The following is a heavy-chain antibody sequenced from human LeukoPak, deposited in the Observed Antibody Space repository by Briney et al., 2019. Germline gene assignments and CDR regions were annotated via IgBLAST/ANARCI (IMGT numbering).Heavy chain of an antibody. Sequence: SETLSLTCTVSGGSISSYYWSWIRQPPGKGLEWIGYIYYSGSTNYNPSLKSRVTISVDTSKNQFSLKLSSVTAADTAVYYCARGIYYGSELDYWGQGTLVTVSS. J-gene: IGHJ4*02. CDR2: IYYSGST. V-gene: IGHV4-59*12. CDR3: ARGIYYGSELDY. CDR1: GGSISSYY. D-gene: IGHD3-10*01.